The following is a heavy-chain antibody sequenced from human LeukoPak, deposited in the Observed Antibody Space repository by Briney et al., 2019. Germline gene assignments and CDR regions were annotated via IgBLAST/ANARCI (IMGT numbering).Heavy chain of an antibody. CDR3: AKDWGEYFDYVWGSFTSFDS. V-gene: IGHV3-23*01. D-gene: IGHD3-16*01. J-gene: IGHJ4*02. CDR2: ISGSGHRT. CDR1: GFTFSSSG. Sequence: GGTLRLSCAASGFTFSSSGVSWVRPAPGKGREWVSGISGSGHRTYYADSVKGRFTISRDNSKSTLYQQMNSLRAEDTAVYYCAKDWGEYFDYVWGSFTSFDSWGQGTLVTVSS.